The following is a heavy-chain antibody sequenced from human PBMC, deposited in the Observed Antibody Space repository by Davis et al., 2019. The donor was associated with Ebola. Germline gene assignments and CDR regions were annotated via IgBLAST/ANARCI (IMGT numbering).Heavy chain of an antibody. CDR1: GYTFTGYY. J-gene: IGHJ4*02. V-gene: IGHV1-2*06. Sequence: ASVKVSCKASGYTFTGYYMHWVRQAPGQGLEWMGRINPNSGGTNYAQKFQGRVTMTRDTSISTAYMELSRLRSDDTAVYYCARDQRIASTMVRGVVGYFDYWGQGTLVTVSS. D-gene: IGHD3-10*01. CDR3: ARDQRIASTMVRGVVGYFDY. CDR2: INPNSGGT.